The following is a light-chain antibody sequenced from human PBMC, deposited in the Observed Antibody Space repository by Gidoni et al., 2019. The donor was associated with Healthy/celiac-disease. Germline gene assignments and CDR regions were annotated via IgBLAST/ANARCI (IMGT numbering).Light chain of an antibody. CDR3: QQYGSSGT. Sequence: EIVLTPSPGTLSLSPGERATLSCRASQSVSSSYLAWYQQKPGQAPRLLIYGASSRATGIPDRFSASGSGTDFTLTISRLEPEDFAVYYGQQYGSSGTFGQGTKLEIK. J-gene: IGKJ2*01. V-gene: IGKV3-20*01. CDR1: QSVSSSY. CDR2: GAS.